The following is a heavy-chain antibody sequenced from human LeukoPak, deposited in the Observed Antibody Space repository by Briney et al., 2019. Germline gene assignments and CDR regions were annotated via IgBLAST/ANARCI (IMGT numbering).Heavy chain of an antibody. Sequence: SETLSLTCTVSGGSISSHYWRWIRQPPGKGLEWIGDIYSSGSTNYNPSLKSRLTISVRPSKHQYSLKLRSVTAPDTAVYYCARGLQNRSSGIRFDVFQIWGQGTMVTVSS. J-gene: IGHJ3*02. V-gene: IGHV4-59*11. CDR1: GGSISSHY. CDR3: ARGLQNRSSGIRFDVFQI. CDR2: IYSSGST. D-gene: IGHD6-6*01.